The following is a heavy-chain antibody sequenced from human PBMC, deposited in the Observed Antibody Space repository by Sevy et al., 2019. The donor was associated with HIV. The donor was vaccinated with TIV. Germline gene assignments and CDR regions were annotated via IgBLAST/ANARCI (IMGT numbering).Heavy chain of an antibody. CDR2: VSYDGSTK. V-gene: IGHV3-30*18. D-gene: IGHD3-22*01. CDR3: AKGSKATDSAFDL. CDR1: GFTFSNYG. Sequence: GGSLRLSCAASGFTFSNYGMHWVRQAPGKGLEWVAVVSYDGSTKYYADFVKGRFTISRDNSKNTVYLQMNALRTEDTAVLYCAKGSKATDSAFDLWGQGTMVTVS. J-gene: IGHJ3*01.